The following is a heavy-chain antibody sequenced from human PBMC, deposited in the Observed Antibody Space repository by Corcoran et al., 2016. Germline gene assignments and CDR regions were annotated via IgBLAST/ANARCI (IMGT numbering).Heavy chain of an antibody. J-gene: IGHJ3*02. CDR1: GGSISSSSYN. CDR2: IYYSGST. V-gene: IGHV4-39*07. Sequence: QLQLQESGPGLVKPSETLSLTCTVSGGSISSSSYNWGWIRQPPGKGLEWIGSIYYSGSTYYNPSLKSRVTISVETSKNQFSLKLSSVTAADTAVYYCAAYYYDSSGAFDIWGQGTMVTVSS. D-gene: IGHD3-22*01. CDR3: AAYYYDSSGAFDI.